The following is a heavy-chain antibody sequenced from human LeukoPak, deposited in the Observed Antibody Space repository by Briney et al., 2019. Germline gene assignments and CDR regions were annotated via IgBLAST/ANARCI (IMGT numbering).Heavy chain of an antibody. Sequence: PSQTLSLTCAVSGGSISSGGYSWSWVRQPPGRGLEWIGYIYHSGSTYYNPSLKSGVTISVDRSKNQFSLKLSSVTAADTAVYYCARGGGMVRGVIDYYYYYGMDVWGKGTTVTVSS. D-gene: IGHD3-10*01. J-gene: IGHJ6*04. V-gene: IGHV4-30-2*01. CDR2: IYHSGST. CDR3: ARGGGMVRGVIDYYYYYGMDV. CDR1: GGSISSGGYS.